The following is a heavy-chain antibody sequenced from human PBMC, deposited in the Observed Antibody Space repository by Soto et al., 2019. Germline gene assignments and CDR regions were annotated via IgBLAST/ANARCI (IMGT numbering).Heavy chain of an antibody. V-gene: IGHV1-69*13. CDR1: GGTFSSYA. D-gene: IGHD3-3*01. Sequence: SVKVSCKASGGTFSSYAISWVRQAPGQGLEWMGGIIPIFGTANYAQKFQGRVTITADESTSTAYMELSSLRSEDTAVYYCARVRQITIFGVVIGGMDVWGQGTTVTVSS. CDR2: IIPIFGTA. CDR3: ARVRQITIFGVVIGGMDV. J-gene: IGHJ6*02.